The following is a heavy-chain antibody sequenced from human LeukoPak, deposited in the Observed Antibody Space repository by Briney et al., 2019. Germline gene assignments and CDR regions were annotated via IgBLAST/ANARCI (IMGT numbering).Heavy chain of an antibody. V-gene: IGHV4-39*01. CDR1: GGSISSSSYY. CDR3: ARGAHYYDSSGYYHPPDLAY. Sequence: PSETLSLTCTVSGGSISSSSYYWGWIRQPPGKGLEWIGSIYYSGSTYYNPSLKSRVTISVDTSKNQFSLKLSSVTAADTAVYYCARGAHYYDSSGYYHPPDLAYWGQGTLVTVSS. D-gene: IGHD3-22*01. CDR2: IYYSGST. J-gene: IGHJ4*02.